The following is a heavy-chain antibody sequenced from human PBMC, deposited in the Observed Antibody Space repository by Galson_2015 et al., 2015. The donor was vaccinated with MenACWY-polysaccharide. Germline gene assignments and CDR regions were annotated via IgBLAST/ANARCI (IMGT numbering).Heavy chain of an antibody. J-gene: IGHJ6*02. CDR3: AKDRPLRGLSVFYYGMDV. V-gene: IGHV3-30*18. CDR1: GFIFSDYA. Sequence: SLRLSCAVSGFIFSDYAIHWVRQAPGKGLEWLAVISYDGSNKYYLESVKGGFTISRDNSKDMVYLHMNSLRGEDTAVYFCAKDRPLRGLSVFYYGMDVWGRGTTVIVSS. CDR2: ISYDGSNK. D-gene: IGHD3-10*01.